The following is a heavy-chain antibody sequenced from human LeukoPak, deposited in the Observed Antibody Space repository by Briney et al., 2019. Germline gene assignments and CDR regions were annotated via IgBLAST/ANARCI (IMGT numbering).Heavy chain of an antibody. Sequence: PGESLRLSCAASGFTFTNYWMSWVRQAPGKGPEWVAMIRGDGGDIYYVDSVKGRFTISRDNAKNSLFLQMNSLRAEDTAVYYCVRDRGSGSSQTHEFFEHWGQGTLVTVSS. J-gene: IGHJ1*01. CDR3: VRDRGSGSSQTHEFFEH. D-gene: IGHD1-26*01. CDR2: IRGDGGDI. CDR1: GFTFTNYW. V-gene: IGHV3-7*01.